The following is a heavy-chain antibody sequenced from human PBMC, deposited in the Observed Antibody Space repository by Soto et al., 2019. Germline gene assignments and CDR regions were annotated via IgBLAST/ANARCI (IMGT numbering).Heavy chain of an antibody. Sequence: SETLSLTCTVSGGSISSYYWSWIRQPPGKGLEWIGYIYYSGSTNYNPSLKSRVTISVDTSKNQFSLKLSSVTAADTAVYYCARMGEDIVVVPAATPQYYYYYYYMDVWGKGTTVTVSS. CDR2: IYYSGST. CDR3: ARMGEDIVVVPAATPQYYYYYYYMDV. J-gene: IGHJ6*03. V-gene: IGHV4-59*08. D-gene: IGHD2-2*01. CDR1: GGSISSYY.